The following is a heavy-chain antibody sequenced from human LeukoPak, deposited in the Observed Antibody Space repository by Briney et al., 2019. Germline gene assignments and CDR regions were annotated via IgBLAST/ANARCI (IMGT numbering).Heavy chain of an antibody. V-gene: IGHV4-34*01. CDR2: INYGGST. J-gene: IGHJ3*01. CDR1: GYSISSGYY. Sequence: SETLSLTCAVSGYSISSGYYWNWIRQSPGKGLEWIGEINYGGSTKYTPSLEGCGTILIDTSKNQFSLKLTSVTAADTAVYYCARGFPPGSGSRGSHAFDVWGQGTMVTVSS. D-gene: IGHD6-19*01. CDR3: ARGFPPGSGSRGSHAFDV.